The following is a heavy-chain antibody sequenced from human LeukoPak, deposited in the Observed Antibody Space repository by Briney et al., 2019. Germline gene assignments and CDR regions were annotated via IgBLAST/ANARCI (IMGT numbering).Heavy chain of an antibody. CDR1: GGSFTNYF. Sequence: SETLSLTCAVYGGSFTNYFWSWVRQSPGKGLEWIGEVADYGSVNYNPSLQSRVTISLDTSKNHFSLKVSSMTAADTAVYYCARRRVTVIVVSAFDSWGQGTLVTVSS. J-gene: IGHJ4*02. CDR2: VADYGSV. V-gene: IGHV4-34*01. D-gene: IGHD3-22*01. CDR3: ARRRVTVIVVSAFDS.